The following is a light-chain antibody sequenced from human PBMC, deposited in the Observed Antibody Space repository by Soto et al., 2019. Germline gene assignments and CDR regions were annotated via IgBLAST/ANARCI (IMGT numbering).Light chain of an antibody. J-gene: IGKJ5*01. CDR1: QSVLYISNNKDY. Sequence: DIVMTQSPDSLAVSLGERATINCKSSQSVLYISNNKDYLAWYQQKPGQPPKLLIYWASTRESGVPDRFSGRGSGTDFTLTISSLQAEDAGVYYCQQYYSPLITVGRGTRLEIK. V-gene: IGKV4-1*01. CDR2: WAS. CDR3: QQYYSPLIT.